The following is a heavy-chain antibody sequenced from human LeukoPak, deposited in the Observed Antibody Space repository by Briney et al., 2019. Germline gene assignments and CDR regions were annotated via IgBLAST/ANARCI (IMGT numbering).Heavy chain of an antibody. CDR1: GYTFTSYY. D-gene: IGHD2-2*01. CDR3: ARPRYCSSTSCSGEFDP. Sequence: GASVKVSCKASGYTFTSYYMHWVRQAPGQGLEWMGIINPSGGSTSYAQKLQGRVTMTRDTSTSTVYMELSSLRSEDTAVYYCARPRYCSSTSCSGEFDPWGQGTLVTVSS. J-gene: IGHJ5*02. V-gene: IGHV1-46*01. CDR2: INPSGGST.